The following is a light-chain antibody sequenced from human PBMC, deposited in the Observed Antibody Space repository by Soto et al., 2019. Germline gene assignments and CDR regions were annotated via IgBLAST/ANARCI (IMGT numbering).Light chain of an antibody. J-gene: IGKJ1*01. Sequence: DIVMTQSPLSLPVTPGEPASISCRSSQSLMHSNGYNYLDWYLQKPGQSPQLLIYLGSNRASGVFDRFSGSGSGTDFTLKISRVEAEDVGVYYCMQALQTPWTFGQGTKVDIK. CDR1: QSLMHSNGYNY. CDR3: MQALQTPWT. CDR2: LGS. V-gene: IGKV2-28*01.